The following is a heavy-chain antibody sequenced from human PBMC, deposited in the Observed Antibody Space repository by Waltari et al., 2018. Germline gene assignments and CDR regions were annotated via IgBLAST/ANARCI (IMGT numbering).Heavy chain of an antibody. CDR3: ARGTLSYIWGSHFDY. Sequence: QLQLQESGPGLVKPSETLSLTCTVSGGSISSSSYYWGWIRQPPGKGLEWIGSIYYSGSTYYNPSLKSRVTISVDTSKNQFSLKLSSVTAADTAVYYCARGTLSYIWGSHFDYWGQGTLVTVSS. D-gene: IGHD3-16*01. V-gene: IGHV4-39*07. J-gene: IGHJ4*02. CDR1: GGSISSSSYY. CDR2: IYYSGST.